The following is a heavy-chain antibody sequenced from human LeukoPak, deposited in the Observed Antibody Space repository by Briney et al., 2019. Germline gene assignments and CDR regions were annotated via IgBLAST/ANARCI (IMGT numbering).Heavy chain of an antibody. V-gene: IGHV3-53*04. J-gene: IGHJ4*02. CDR1: GFTVSSHE. D-gene: IGHD3-16*01. CDR3: ARVGDEVAYTRGYLDY. CDR2: IYMGGHT. Sequence: GSLRLSCAASGFTVSSHEVSWVRQAPGEGLDWGSVIYMGGHTFSADSVKRQFTISRHTSKNTLYLQMNSLRTEDTAVYYCARVGDEVAYTRGYLDYWGQGTMVTVSS.